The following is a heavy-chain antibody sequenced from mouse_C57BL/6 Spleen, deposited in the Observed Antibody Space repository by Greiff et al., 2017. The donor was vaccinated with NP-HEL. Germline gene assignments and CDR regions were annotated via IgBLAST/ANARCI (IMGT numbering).Heavy chain of an antibody. Sequence: QVQLQQSDAELVKPGASVKISCKVSGYTFTDHTIHWMKQRPEQGLEWIGYIYPRDGSTKYNEKFKCKATLTAAKSSSTASMQLNSLTSEDSAVYFCARRVYGNCLAWFAYWGQGTLVTVSA. D-gene: IGHD2-1*01. CDR1: GYTFTDHT. V-gene: IGHV1-78*01. CDR3: ARRVYGNCLAWFAY. CDR2: IYPRDGST. J-gene: IGHJ3*01.